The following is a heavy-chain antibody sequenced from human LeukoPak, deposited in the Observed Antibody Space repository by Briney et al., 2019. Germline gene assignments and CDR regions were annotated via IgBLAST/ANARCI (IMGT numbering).Heavy chain of an antibody. Sequence: GGSLRLSCTASGFTFSNAWMNWVRQAPGKGLEWVANIKEDGTVKYYVESVKGRFTISRDNAKNSLFLQMNSLRAEDTAVYYCAASITMFDYWGQGTLVTVSS. D-gene: IGHD3-3*01. CDR3: AASITMFDY. CDR2: IKEDGTVK. V-gene: IGHV3-7*02. CDR1: GFTFSNAW. J-gene: IGHJ4*02.